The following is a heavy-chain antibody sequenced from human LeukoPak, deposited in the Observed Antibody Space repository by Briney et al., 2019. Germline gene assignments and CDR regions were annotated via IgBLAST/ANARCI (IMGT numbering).Heavy chain of an antibody. J-gene: IGHJ4*02. V-gene: IGHV4-39*07. D-gene: IGHD4-17*01. CDR1: SGSISTSNYY. CDR3: ARLATVTTSFDY. Sequence: PSETLSLTCTVSSGSISTSNYYWGWIRQPPGKGLEWIGSIYHSGSTYYNPSLKSRVTISVDTSKNQFSLKLSSVTAADTAVYYCARLATVTTSFDYWGQGTLVTVSS. CDR2: IYHSGST.